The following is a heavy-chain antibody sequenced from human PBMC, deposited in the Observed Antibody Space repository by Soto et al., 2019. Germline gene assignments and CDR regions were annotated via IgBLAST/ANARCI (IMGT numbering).Heavy chain of an antibody. J-gene: IGHJ5*02. Sequence: ASVKVSCKASGYTFTDYYMHWVRQAPGQGLEWMGWINPNSGDTNYVQKFQGRVTMTRDTSISTAYMELSRLRSDDTAVYYCARDRRIAVAGLNWFDPWGQGTLVTVSS. V-gene: IGHV1-2*02. CDR2: INPNSGDT. CDR3: ARDRRIAVAGLNWFDP. D-gene: IGHD6-19*01. CDR1: GYTFTDYY.